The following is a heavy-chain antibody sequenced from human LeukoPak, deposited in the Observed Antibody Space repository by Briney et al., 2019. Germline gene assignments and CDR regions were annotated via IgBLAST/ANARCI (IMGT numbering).Heavy chain of an antibody. CDR3: ARVRSGSIYYDSSGYYWYFDL. Sequence: ASVKVSCKASGYTFTGNYMHWVRQAPGQGLEGMGWINPNSGGTNYAQKFQGRVTVTRDTSISTAYMELSRLRSGDTDVYYCARVRSGSIYYDSSGYYWYFDLWGRGTLVTVSS. V-gene: IGHV1-2*02. J-gene: IGHJ2*01. D-gene: IGHD3-22*01. CDR2: INPNSGGT. CDR1: GYTFTGNY.